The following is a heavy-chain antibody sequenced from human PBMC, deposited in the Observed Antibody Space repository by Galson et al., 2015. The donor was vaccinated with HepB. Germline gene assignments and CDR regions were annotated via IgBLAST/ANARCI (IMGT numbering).Heavy chain of an antibody. CDR1: GYTLTELS. CDR2: FDPEDGEI. V-gene: IGHV1-24*01. J-gene: IGHJ4*02. Sequence: SVKVSCKVSGYTLTELSMHWVRQAPGKGLEWMGGFDPEDGEIIYAQKFQGRVTMTEDTSTDTAYMELSSLRSEDTAVYYCAGSGIAAAGRGEEDKIFDYCGQGTLFTVSS. D-gene: IGHD6-13*01. CDR3: AGSGIAAAGRGEEDKIFDY.